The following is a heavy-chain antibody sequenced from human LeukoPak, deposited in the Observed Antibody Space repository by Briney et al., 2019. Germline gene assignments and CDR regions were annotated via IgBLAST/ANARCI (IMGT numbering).Heavy chain of an antibody. V-gene: IGHV3-30-3*01. J-gene: IGHJ4*02. CDR2: ISYDGSNK. Sequence: PGGSLRLSCAASGITFSSYAMHWVRQAPGKGLEWVAVISYDGSNKYYADSVKGRFTISRDNSKNTLYLQMNSLRAEDTAVYYCARDRVITFGGVIDSSGTYFDYWGQGTLVTVSS. CDR3: ARDRVITFGGVIDSSGTYFDY. CDR1: GITFSSYA. D-gene: IGHD3-16*02.